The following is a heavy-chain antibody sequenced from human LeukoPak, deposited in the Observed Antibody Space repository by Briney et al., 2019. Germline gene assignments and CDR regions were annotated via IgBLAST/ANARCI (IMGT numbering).Heavy chain of an antibody. CDR2: ISGSGGST. Sequence: GGSLRLSCAASGFTFSSYAMSWVRQAPGKGLEWVSAISGSGGSTYYADSVKGRFTISRDNSKNTLYLQMNSLRAEDTAVYYCAKNGLLWFGESYFDYWGQGTLVTVSS. V-gene: IGHV3-23*01. J-gene: IGHJ4*02. CDR3: AKNGLLWFGESYFDY. CDR1: GFTFSSYA. D-gene: IGHD3-10*01.